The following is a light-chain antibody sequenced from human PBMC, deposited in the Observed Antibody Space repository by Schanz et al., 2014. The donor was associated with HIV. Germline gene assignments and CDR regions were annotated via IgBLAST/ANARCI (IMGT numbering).Light chain of an antibody. CDR1: SSNIGAGFD. J-gene: IGLJ2*01. CDR3: ATWDSALREVV. CDR2: DNT. V-gene: IGLV1-40*01. Sequence: QSVLAQPPSVSGAPGQRVTISCTGSSSNIGAGFDVHWYQLLPGTAPKLLIFDNTNRPSGVPARFSGSKTGTSGTLAISGLQTGDEADYYCATWDSALREVVFGGGTKLTVL.